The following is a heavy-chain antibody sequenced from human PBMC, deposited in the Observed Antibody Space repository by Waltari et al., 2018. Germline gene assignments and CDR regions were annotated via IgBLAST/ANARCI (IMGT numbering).Heavy chain of an antibody. CDR2: IHIPSTT. V-gene: IGHV3-53*02. CDR1: GFTVSNNS. CDR3: ARLAVAGPDVFSYFYGMDV. Sequence: EVQLVETGGGLIQPGGSLRLSCAASGFTVSNNSMTWVRQEPGQGRAGFSVIHIPSTTYYADSVKSRFPMSRDNSKNTLSLQMNSLRDEDTAVYYCARLAVAGPDVFSYFYGMDVWGQGTTVTVSS. J-gene: IGHJ6*02. D-gene: IGHD6-19*01.